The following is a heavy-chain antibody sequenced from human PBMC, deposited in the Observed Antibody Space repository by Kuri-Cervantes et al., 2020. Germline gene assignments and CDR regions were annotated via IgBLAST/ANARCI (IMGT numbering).Heavy chain of an antibody. D-gene: IGHD3-16*01. CDR1: GFTFSNAW. J-gene: IGHJ4*02. CDR2: IRSKAYGGTT. CDR3: TRDSRPITFNFDY. V-gene: IGHV3-49*04. Sequence: GGSLRLSCAASGFTFSNAWMSWVRQAPGKGLEWVGFIRSKAYGGTTEYAASVKGRFTISRDGSKSIAYLQMNSLKTEDTAVYYCTRDSRPITFNFDYWGQGTLVTVSS.